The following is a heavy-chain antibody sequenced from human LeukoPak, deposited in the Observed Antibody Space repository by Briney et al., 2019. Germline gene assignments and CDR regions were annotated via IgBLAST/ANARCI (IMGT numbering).Heavy chain of an antibody. CDR1: GFSFTSYG. D-gene: IGHD4-23*01. V-gene: IGHV3-33*01. J-gene: IGHJ4*02. CDR3: ARVSESGNSDY. Sequence: PGGSLRLSCAASGFSFTSYGMHWVRQAPGKGLEWVAVIWYDGTNKYYADSVKGRFTISRDTSNNMLYLQMNSLRAEDTAVYYCARVSESGNSDYWGQGTPVTVSS. CDR2: IWYDGTNK.